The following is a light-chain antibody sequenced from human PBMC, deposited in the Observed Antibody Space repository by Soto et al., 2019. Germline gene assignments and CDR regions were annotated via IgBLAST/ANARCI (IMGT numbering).Light chain of an antibody. Sequence: EIVMTQSPGTLSLSPGGRATLSGRSSQSVSSRLAWYQQKPGQAPRLLISGASSRATGIPDRFSGSGFGTDFTLTISRLEPEDFALYYCQHSAGGSRITFGQVTRLEIK. CDR3: QHSAGGSRIT. CDR1: QSVSSR. J-gene: IGKJ5*01. CDR2: GAS. V-gene: IGKV3-20*01.